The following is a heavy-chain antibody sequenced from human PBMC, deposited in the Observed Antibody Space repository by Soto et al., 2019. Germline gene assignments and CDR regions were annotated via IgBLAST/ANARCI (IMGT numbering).Heavy chain of an antibody. Sequence: QVELVQSGAEVKKPGSSVKVSCQASEDTFRNYAISWVRQAPGQGIEWMGGIIPTFGTANYAQEFQGRVTITADTSANRLYLELSSLRSEDTAVYYCASTKYDSSAYYYSYLGLWGRGTLVTVSS. CDR3: ASTKYDSSAYYYSYLGL. CDR2: IIPTFGTA. D-gene: IGHD3-22*01. J-gene: IGHJ2*01. V-gene: IGHV1-69*06. CDR1: EDTFRNYA.